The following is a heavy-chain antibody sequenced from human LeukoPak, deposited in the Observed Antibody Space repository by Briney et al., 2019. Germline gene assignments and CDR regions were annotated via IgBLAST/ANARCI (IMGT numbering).Heavy chain of an antibody. Sequence: GGSLRLSCAASGFTFSSYWMHWVRQAPGKGLVWVSRINSDGSSTSYADSVKGRFTISRDNAKNTLYLQMNSLRAEDTAVYYCARANYDSSGYYLRPVDYWGQGTLVTVSS. CDR3: ARANYDSSGYYLRPVDY. J-gene: IGHJ4*02. D-gene: IGHD3-22*01. CDR2: INSDGSST. V-gene: IGHV3-74*01. CDR1: GFTFSSYW.